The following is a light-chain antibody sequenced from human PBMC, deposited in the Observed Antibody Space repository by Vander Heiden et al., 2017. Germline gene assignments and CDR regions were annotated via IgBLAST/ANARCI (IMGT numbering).Light chain of an antibody. CDR1: SSDVGGYNY. V-gene: IGLV2-14*01. CDR2: EVS. Sequence: QSALTQPASVPGSPGPSTTISCTGTSSDVGGYNYVSWYQQHPGKAPKLMIYEVSNRPSGVSNRFSGSKSGNTASLTISGLQAEDEADYYCSSYTSSPDVVFGGGTKLTVL. CDR3: SSYTSSPDVV. J-gene: IGLJ2*01.